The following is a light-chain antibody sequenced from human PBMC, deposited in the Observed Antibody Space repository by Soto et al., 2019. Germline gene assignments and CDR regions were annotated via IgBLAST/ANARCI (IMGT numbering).Light chain of an antibody. Sequence: AIQMTQYPSSLSASVGDSVTITCRASQGIRNDLGWYQQKPGKAPKLLIYAASSLQSGVPSRFSGSVSGTDFTLTIASLQPEDFATYYCLQDYNYPYTFGQGTKLEIK. CDR2: AAS. V-gene: IGKV1-6*01. CDR3: LQDYNYPYT. CDR1: QGIRND. J-gene: IGKJ2*01.